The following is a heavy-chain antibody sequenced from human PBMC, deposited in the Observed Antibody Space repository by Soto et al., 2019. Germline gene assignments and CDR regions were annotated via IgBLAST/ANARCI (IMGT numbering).Heavy chain of an antibody. J-gene: IGHJ3*02. CDR2: ISYDGSNK. V-gene: IGHV3-30-3*01. CDR3: ASLDFWSGHDAFDI. CDR1: GFTFSSYA. Sequence: QVQLVESGGGVVQPRRSLRLSCAASGFTFSSYAMHWVRQAPGKGLEWVAVISYDGSNKYYADSVKGRFTISRDNSKNTLYLQMNSLRAEDTAVYYCASLDFWSGHDAFDIWGQGTMVTVSS. D-gene: IGHD3-3*01.